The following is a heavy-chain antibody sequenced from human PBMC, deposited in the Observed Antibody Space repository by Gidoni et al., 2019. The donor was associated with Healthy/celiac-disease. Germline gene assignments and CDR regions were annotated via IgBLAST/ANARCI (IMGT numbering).Heavy chain of an antibody. CDR3: VGGIAARAGKPYYYGMDV. Sequence: EVQLLESGGGLVQPGGSLRLSCAASGFTFSSYAMSWVRQAPGKGLGWVSAFSGSVGSTYYADSLKGRFTISRDNSKNTLYLQMNSLRAEDTAVYYCVGGIAARAGKPYYYGMDVWGQGTTVTVSS. D-gene: IGHD6-25*01. CDR2: FSGSVGST. CDR1: GFTFSSYA. V-gene: IGHV3-23*01. J-gene: IGHJ6*02.